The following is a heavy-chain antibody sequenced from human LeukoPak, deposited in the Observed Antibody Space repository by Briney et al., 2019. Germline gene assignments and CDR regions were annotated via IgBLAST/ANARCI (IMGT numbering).Heavy chain of an antibody. CDR1: GFSFNSYA. J-gene: IGHJ6*02. CDR3: AKQPSSGYYNDLYYYYGMDV. Sequence: PGGSLRLSCAASGFSFNSYAMSWVRQAPGKGLEWVSGISATGGSTYHADSVKGRFTFSRDNSKNTLYLQMNSLRAEDTAVYYGAKQPSSGYYNDLYYYYGMDVWGQGTTVTVSS. D-gene: IGHD3-22*01. CDR2: ISATGGST. V-gene: IGHV3-23*01.